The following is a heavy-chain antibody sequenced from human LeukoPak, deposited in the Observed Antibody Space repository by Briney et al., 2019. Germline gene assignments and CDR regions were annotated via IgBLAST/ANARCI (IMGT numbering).Heavy chain of an antibody. CDR1: GFTFSSYC. D-gene: IGHD3-10*01. V-gene: IGHV3-74*01. Sequence: GGSLRLSCAASGFTFSSYCMHWVRQAPGKGLVWVSRINSDGSSTSYADSVKGRFTISRDNAKNTLYLQMNSLRAEDTAVYYCARANYYGSGRAAFDIWGQGTMVTVSS. CDR2: INSDGSST. CDR3: ARANYYGSGRAAFDI. J-gene: IGHJ3*02.